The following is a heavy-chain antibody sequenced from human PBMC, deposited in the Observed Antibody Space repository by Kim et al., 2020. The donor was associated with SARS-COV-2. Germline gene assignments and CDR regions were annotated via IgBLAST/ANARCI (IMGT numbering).Heavy chain of an antibody. CDR1: GFSFSTYG. D-gene: IGHD6-6*01. CDR3: ATEYSSSSAFDY. V-gene: IGHV3-33*03. J-gene: IGHJ4*02. Sequence: GGSLRLSCAASGFSFSTYGMHWVRKAPGKGLEWVAMIWNDGSNKYYGDSVKSRFTISRDNSKNTLYLQMNNLRAADTAVYYCATEYSSSSAFDYWGQGTLVTVSS. CDR2: IWNDGSNK.